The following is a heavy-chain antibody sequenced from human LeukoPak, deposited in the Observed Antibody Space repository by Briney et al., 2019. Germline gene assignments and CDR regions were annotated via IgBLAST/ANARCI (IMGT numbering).Heavy chain of an antibody. CDR2: IYPGDSDT. CDR3: ARHVDGYSSSSVGFDP. J-gene: IGHJ5*02. D-gene: IGHD6-6*01. CDR1: GYSFTTYW. V-gene: IGHV5-51*01. Sequence: GESLKISCKASGYSFTTYWIGWVRQMPGKGLEWMGIIYPGDSDTRYSPSFQGQVTISADKSISTAYLQWSSLKASDTAMYYCARHVDGYSSSSVGFDPWGQGTLVTVSS.